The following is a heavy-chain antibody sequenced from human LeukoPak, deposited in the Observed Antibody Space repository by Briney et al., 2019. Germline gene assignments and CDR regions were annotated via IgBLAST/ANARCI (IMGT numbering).Heavy chain of an antibody. CDR3: ARVVTANTNWFDP. CDR2: IKQDGSEK. J-gene: IGHJ5*02. D-gene: IGHD2-21*02. V-gene: IGHV3-7*03. Sequence: GGSLRLSCAASRFTFSGYWMSWVRQAPGKGLEWVANIKQDGSEKYYVDSVKGRFTISRDNSQNTLYLQMNSLRAEDTAVYYCARVVTANTNWFDPRGQGTLVTVSS. CDR1: RFTFSGYW.